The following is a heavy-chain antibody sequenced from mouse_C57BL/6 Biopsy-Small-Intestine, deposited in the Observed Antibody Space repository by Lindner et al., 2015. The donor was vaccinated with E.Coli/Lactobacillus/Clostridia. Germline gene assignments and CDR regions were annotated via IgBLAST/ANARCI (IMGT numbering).Heavy chain of an antibody. CDR3: ARLFGYVMDY. Sequence: VQLQESGAELMKPGASVKLSCKATGYTFTGYWIEWVRQRPGHGLEWIGQILPGSGSTTYSEKFQGKATLTADTSSNTAYMQLSSLTTEDTAIYYCARLFGYVMDYWGQGTSVTVSS. V-gene: IGHV1-9*01. CDR2: ILPGSGST. CDR1: GYTFTGYW. J-gene: IGHJ4*01.